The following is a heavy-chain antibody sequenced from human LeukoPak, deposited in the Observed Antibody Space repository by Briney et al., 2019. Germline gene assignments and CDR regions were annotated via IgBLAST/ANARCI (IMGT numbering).Heavy chain of an antibody. J-gene: IGHJ6*03. Sequence: SETLSLTCTVSGGSISGYYWSWIRQPPGKGLEWIGYIYYSGSTNYNPSLKSRVTISVDTSKNQFSLKLSSVTAADTAVYYCARLGKTTVSSYYYYYYYMDVWGKGTTVTVSS. D-gene: IGHD4-11*01. CDR1: GGSISGYY. V-gene: IGHV4-59*08. CDR2: IYYSGST. CDR3: ARLGKTTVSSYYYYYYYMDV.